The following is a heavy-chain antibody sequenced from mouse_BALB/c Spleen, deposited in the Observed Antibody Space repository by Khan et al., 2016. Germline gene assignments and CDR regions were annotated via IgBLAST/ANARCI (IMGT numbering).Heavy chain of an antibody. V-gene: IGHV3-8*02. CDR2: ITYSGST. CDR3: AGDYGHFFDY. Sequence: EVQLQESGPSLVKPSQTLSLTCSVTADSITSGYWNWIRKFPGNKLEYMGSITYSGSTYYNPSLKSHISIPRDTTKSQYSLQLYSVTTEETATYYCAGDYGHFFDYWGQGTTHTVSS. D-gene: IGHD1-1*02. CDR1: ADSITSGY. J-gene: IGHJ2*01.